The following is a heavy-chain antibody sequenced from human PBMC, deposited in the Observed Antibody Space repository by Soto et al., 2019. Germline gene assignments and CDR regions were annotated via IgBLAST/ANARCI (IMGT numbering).Heavy chain of an antibody. CDR2: IYPGDSET. V-gene: IGHV5-51*01. CDR3: ARHLGVTVAGTRWYFDL. D-gene: IGHD6-19*01. J-gene: IGHJ2*01. Sequence: PGAALKISWAAAGYRFTTYWIGWVRQMPGKGLEWMGIIYPGDSETRYNPSFQGHVTISADKSNNTAYLQWSSLKASDTATYYCARHLGVTVAGTRWYFDLWGRGTRVTVSS. CDR1: GYRFTTYW.